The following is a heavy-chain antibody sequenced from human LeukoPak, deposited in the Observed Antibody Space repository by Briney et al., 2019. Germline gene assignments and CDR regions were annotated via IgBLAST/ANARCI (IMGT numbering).Heavy chain of an antibody. Sequence: PGGSLRLSCAGSGFTFSSQSMNWVRQAPGKGLEWVSYISSSSSTIYYADSVKGRFTISRDNAKNSLYLQMNSLRAEDTAVYHCARAPYCGDECYSDYWGQGALVTVSS. CDR1: GFTFSSQS. CDR3: ARAPYCGDECYSDY. CDR2: ISSSSSTI. J-gene: IGHJ4*02. D-gene: IGHD2-21*01. V-gene: IGHV3-48*04.